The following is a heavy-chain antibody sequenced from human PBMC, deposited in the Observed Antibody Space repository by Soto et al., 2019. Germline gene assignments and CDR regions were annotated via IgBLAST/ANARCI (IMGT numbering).Heavy chain of an antibody. Sequence: QVQLQESGPGLVKPSQTLSLTCTVSGGSISSGGYYWSWNRQYPGKGLEWIGYIYYSGSTYYNPSLKSRVTISVDTSKNQFSLKLSSVTAADTAVYYCARVLDYYDSSGYSRVFDYWGQGTLVTVSS. CDR2: IYYSGST. V-gene: IGHV4-31*03. CDR1: GGSISSGGYY. CDR3: ARVLDYYDSSGYSRVFDY. J-gene: IGHJ4*02. D-gene: IGHD3-22*01.